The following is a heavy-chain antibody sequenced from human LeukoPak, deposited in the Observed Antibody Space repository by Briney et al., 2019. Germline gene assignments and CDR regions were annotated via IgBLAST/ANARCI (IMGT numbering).Heavy chain of an antibody. J-gene: IGHJ4*02. V-gene: IGHV3-23*01. CDR2: IGYSGGDI. CDR1: GFTFSSYA. D-gene: IGHD4-23*01. CDR3: AKYAPPTTVVTRFFDY. Sequence: GGSLRLSCAASGFTFSSYAMTWVRQAPGKGLEWVAVIGYSGGDIQYADSVKGRFTISRDNSKNTLYLQMNSLRVEDTAVYYCAKYAPPTTVVTRFFDYWGQGTLVTVSS.